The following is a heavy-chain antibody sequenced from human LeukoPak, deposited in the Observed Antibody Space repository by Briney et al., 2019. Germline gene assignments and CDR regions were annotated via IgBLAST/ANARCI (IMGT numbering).Heavy chain of an antibody. CDR2: IYYSGST. CDR3: ARGRDPLQPLDY. J-gene: IGHJ4*02. CDR1: GGSISNYY. V-gene: IGHV4-59*08. D-gene: IGHD2-2*01. Sequence: PSETLSLTCTVSGGSISNYYWTWIRQPPAKGLEWIGYIYYSGSTNYNPSLKSRVTISLDTSKNHSSLRLSCVTAADKAVYYCARGRDPLQPLDYWGEGTLVTVSS.